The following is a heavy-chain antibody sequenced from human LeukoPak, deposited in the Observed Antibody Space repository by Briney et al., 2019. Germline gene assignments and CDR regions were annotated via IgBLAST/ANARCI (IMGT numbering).Heavy chain of an antibody. J-gene: IGHJ4*02. V-gene: IGHV1-8*01. D-gene: IGHD3-3*01. CDR1: GYTFTSYD. CDR2: MNPNSGNT. Sequence: ASVKVSCKASGYTFTSYDINWVRQATGQGLEWMGWMNPNSGNTGYAQKFQGRVTMTRNTSISTAYMELSSLRSEDTAVYYCARDVRGGNYDFWSGYSSPGGFDYWGQGTLVTVSS. CDR3: ARDVRGGNYDFWSGYSSPGGFDY.